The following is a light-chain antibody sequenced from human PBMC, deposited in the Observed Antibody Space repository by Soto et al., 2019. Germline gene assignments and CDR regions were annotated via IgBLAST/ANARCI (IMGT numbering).Light chain of an antibody. CDR1: SSDVGRYNY. Sequence: QAVVTQPASVSGSPGQSVTLSCSGTSSDVGRYNYVSWYQQHPGKAPKLMVYEVSLRPSGVSNRFSGSKSGNTASLTISGLQADDEADYYCSSYTTTSTLGVFGGGTKLTVL. CDR2: EVS. J-gene: IGLJ3*02. CDR3: SSYTTTSTLGV. V-gene: IGLV2-14*01.